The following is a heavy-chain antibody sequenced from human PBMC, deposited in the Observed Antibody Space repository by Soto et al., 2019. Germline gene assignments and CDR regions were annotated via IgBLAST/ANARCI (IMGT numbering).Heavy chain of an antibody. Sequence: SETLSLNCTVSGGSISSYYWSWIRQPPGKGLEWIGYIYYSGSTNYNPSLKSRVTISVDTSKNQFSLKLSSVTAADTAVYYCARHPRGDYDFWSGYDAFDIWGQGTMVTVSS. D-gene: IGHD3-3*01. CDR1: GGSISSYY. CDR2: IYYSGST. J-gene: IGHJ3*02. V-gene: IGHV4-59*08. CDR3: ARHPRGDYDFWSGYDAFDI.